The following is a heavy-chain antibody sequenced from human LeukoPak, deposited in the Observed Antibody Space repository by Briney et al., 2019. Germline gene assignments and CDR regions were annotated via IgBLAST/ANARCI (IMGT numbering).Heavy chain of an antibody. V-gene: IGHV4-39*01. CDR2: LYYGVNT. Sequence: SETLSLTCTVSGDSLTTTNFYWGWLRLAPGKGLAWIGSLYYGVNTYYKPSLKSRVTISVDTSLNQFSLILTSVTAADTGVYYCARLRVQQLASSYYMDVWGKGTTVTVSS. CDR3: ARLRVQQLASSYYMDV. J-gene: IGHJ6*03. CDR1: GDSLTTTNFY. D-gene: IGHD6-13*01.